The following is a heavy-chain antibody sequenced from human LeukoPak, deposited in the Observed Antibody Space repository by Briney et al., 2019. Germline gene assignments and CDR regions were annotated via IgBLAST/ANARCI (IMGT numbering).Heavy chain of an antibody. D-gene: IGHD5-18*01. CDR1: GFTFSSYA. J-gene: IGHJ5*02. V-gene: IGHV3-23*01. CDR3: AKGDTSWFDP. CDR2: ISGSGGST. Sequence: GGSLRPSCAASGFTFSSYAMSWVRQAPEKGLEWVSAISGSGGSTYYADSVKGRFTISRDNSKNTLYLQMNSLRAEDTAVYYCAKGDTSWFDPWGQGTLVTVSS.